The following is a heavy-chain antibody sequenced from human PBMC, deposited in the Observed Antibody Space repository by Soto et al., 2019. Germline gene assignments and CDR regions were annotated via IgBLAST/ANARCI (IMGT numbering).Heavy chain of an antibody. D-gene: IGHD3-10*01. CDR1: VFTFSTYA. V-gene: IGHV3-30-3*01. J-gene: IGHJ6*02. CDR3: ARELDYYGSGSPSHYYYGMDV. Sequence: LRLSCEPSVFTFSTYALHWFRQAPVHGLECVAFISYDGSNKYYADSVKGRFTISRDNSKNTLYLQMNSLRAEDTAVYYCARELDYYGSGSPSHYYYGMDVWGQGTTVTVSS. CDR2: ISYDGSNK.